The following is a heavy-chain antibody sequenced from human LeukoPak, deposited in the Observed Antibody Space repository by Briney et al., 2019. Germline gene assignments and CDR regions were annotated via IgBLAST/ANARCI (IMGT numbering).Heavy chain of an antibody. Sequence: DPSQTLPLTCTVSGASISSGSYYWSWIRQPAGKGLEWIGRIYTSGSTNYNPSLKSRVTISVDTSKNPFSLKLRSVTAADTAVYYCARGNSYYYDSSGYPDYWGQGTPVTVSS. J-gene: IGHJ4*02. CDR2: IYTSGST. V-gene: IGHV4-61*02. D-gene: IGHD3-22*01. CDR1: GASISSGSYY. CDR3: ARGNSYYYDSSGYPDY.